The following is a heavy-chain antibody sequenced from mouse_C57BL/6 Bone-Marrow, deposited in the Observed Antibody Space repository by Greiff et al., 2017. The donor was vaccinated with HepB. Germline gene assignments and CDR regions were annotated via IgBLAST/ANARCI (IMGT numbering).Heavy chain of an antibody. V-gene: IGHV1-82*01. CDR2: IYPGDGDT. CDR1: GYAFSSSW. D-gene: IGHD2-5*01. J-gene: IGHJ3*01. CDR3: APSNYGFAY. Sequence: QVQLQQSGPELVKPGASVKISCKASGYAFSSSWMNWVKQRPGKGLEWIGRIYPGDGDTNYNGKFKGKATLTADKSSSTAYMQLSSLTSEDSAVYFCAPSNYGFAYWGQGTLVTVSA.